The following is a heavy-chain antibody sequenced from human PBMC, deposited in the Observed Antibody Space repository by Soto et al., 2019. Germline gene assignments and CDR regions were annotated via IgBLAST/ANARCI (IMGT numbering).Heavy chain of an antibody. V-gene: IGHV3-11*01. Sequence: QVQLVESGGGLVKPGGSLRLSCAASRFSFSDYYMNWIRQAPGKGLEWVSYISASGSAIYYADSVKGRFTVSRDNAKNSLYLQMNSLRAEDTALYYCAGGFKESSGYPLFDSWGQGTLVTVSS. CDR1: RFSFSDYY. D-gene: IGHD3-22*01. J-gene: IGHJ4*02. CDR3: AGGFKESSGYPLFDS. CDR2: ISASGSAI.